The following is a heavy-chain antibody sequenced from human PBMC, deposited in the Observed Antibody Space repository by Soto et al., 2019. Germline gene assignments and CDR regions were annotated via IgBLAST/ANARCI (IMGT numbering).Heavy chain of an antibody. CDR3: ARAGYGDTYYFDS. CDR2: IYYSGST. D-gene: IGHD4-17*01. Sequence: SETLSLTCTVSGGSINSGGYYWSWIRQHPGKGLEWIGYIYYSGSTHYNPSLNSRVTMSLDTSENQFSLQLSSVTAADTAVYYCARAGYGDTYYFDSWGQGTLVTVSS. CDR1: GGSINSGGYY. J-gene: IGHJ4*02. V-gene: IGHV4-31*03.